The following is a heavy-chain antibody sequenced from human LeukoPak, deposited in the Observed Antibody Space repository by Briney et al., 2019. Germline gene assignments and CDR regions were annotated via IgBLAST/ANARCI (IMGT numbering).Heavy chain of an antibody. J-gene: IGHJ6*03. Sequence: GGSLRLSCAASDFSFITYAMSWVRQAPGKGLEWVANIKQDGSEKYYVDSVKGRFTISRDNAKNSLYLQMNSLRAEDTAVYYCARGRSYGSYYYYMDVWGKGTTVTVSS. CDR2: IKQDGSEK. CDR1: DFSFITYA. D-gene: IGHD3-10*01. CDR3: ARGRSYGSYYYYMDV. V-gene: IGHV3-7*01.